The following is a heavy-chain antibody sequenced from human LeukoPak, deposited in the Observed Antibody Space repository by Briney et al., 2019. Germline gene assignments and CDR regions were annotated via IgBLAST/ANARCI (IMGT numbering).Heavy chain of an antibody. CDR2: ISGGTGTP. Sequence: AGGSLRPSCAASGFTFSNYAMSWVRQAPGKGLEWVSGISGGTGTPFYADSVKGRFTISRDNSKNTLYLQMSSLRGEDTAVYFCAKRRTTVITMDYFDYWGQGTLVTVSS. V-gene: IGHV3-23*01. J-gene: IGHJ4*02. CDR3: AKRRTTVITMDYFDY. CDR1: GFTFSNYA. D-gene: IGHD4-17*01.